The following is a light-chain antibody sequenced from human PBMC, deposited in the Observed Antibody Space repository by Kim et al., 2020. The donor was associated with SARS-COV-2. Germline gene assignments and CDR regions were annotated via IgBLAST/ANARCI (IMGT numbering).Light chain of an antibody. CDR3: QQYGGSPRT. V-gene: IGKV3-20*01. CDR1: ETVSSNH. J-gene: IGKJ1*01. CDR2: GAS. Sequence: EIVLTQSPGTVSLSPGERATLSCRASETVSSNHLAWYQQRPGQASRVLIYGASTRATGIPDRFSGSGSGTDFTLTISRLEPEDFAIYYCQQYGGSPRTFGQGTKVDIK.